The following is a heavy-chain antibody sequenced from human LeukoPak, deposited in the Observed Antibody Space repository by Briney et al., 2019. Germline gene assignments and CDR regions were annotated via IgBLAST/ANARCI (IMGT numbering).Heavy chain of an antibody. CDR3: ARWGLVAPGTYYYYYMDV. D-gene: IGHD2-2*01. CDR2: INAYNGDT. J-gene: IGHJ6*03. Sequence: APVKVSCKASGYTFTNYGVSWVRQAPGQGLEWMGWINAYNGDTHYAQNLQGRLTMTTDTSTSTAFIELRSLRPDDTAVYYCARWGLVAPGTYYYYYMDVWGRGTTVTVSS. CDR1: GYTFTNYG. V-gene: IGHV1-18*01.